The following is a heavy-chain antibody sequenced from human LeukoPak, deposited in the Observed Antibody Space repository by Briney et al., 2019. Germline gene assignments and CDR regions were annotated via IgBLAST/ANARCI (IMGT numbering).Heavy chain of an antibody. J-gene: IGHJ5*02. D-gene: IGHD3-22*01. V-gene: IGHV4-39*07. Sequence: ASETLSLTCTVSGGSISSSSYYWGWIRQPPGKGLGWIGSIYYSGSTNYNPSLKSRVTISVDTSKNQFSLKLSSVTAADTAVYYCARRVRYYYDSSGYNWFDPWGQGTLVTVSS. CDR3: ARRVRYYYDSSGYNWFDP. CDR1: GGSISSSSYY. CDR2: IYYSGST.